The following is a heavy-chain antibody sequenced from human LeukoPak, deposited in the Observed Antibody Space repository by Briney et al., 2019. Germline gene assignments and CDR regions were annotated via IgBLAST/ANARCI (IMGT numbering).Heavy chain of an antibody. J-gene: IGHJ4*02. CDR2: ISASDAST. D-gene: IGHD2-2*01. CDR3: AKGRGSNSIYES. CDR1: GFTLRSYG. Sequence: GGSLRLSCAASGFTLRSYGMSWVRRAPGKGLEWVSFISASDASTYYADSVKGRFITSRDTSDNILYLEMNSLRDDDTAAYYCAKGRGSNSIYESWGQGTLVTVSS. V-gene: IGHV3-23*01.